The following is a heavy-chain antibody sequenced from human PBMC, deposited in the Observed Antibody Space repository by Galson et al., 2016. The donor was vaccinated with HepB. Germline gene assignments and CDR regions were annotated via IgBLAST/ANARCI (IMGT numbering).Heavy chain of an antibody. D-gene: IGHD3-10*01. CDR1: GFNIDNYA. J-gene: IGHJ6*02. Sequence: SLRLSCAASGFNIDNYAMHWVRQAPGKGLEWVSSITRNSDNMAYADSVKGRFTISRDNSKNSLYLQMFRLRPEDTALYFCAKDSSEYAYGYYFYNGLDVWGQGTTVSVSS. CDR2: ITRNSDNM. V-gene: IGHV3-9*01. CDR3: AKDSSEYAYGYYFYNGLDV.